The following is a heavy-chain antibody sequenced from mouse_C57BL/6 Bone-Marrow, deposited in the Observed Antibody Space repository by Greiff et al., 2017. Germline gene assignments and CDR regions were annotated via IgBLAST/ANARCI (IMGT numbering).Heavy chain of an antibody. CDR2: INPSNGGT. CDR3: SRDYYSTSYPYYSMDY. Sequence: QVQLQQPGTELVKPGASVKLSCKASGYTFTSYWMHWVKQRPGQGLEWIGNINPSNGGTNYNEKFKSKATLTVDKSSSTAYMQLSSLPSEDSAVYYCSRDYYSTSYPYYSMDYWGPGTSVTVSS. D-gene: IGHD1-1*01. J-gene: IGHJ4*01. CDR1: GYTFTSYW. V-gene: IGHV1-53*01.